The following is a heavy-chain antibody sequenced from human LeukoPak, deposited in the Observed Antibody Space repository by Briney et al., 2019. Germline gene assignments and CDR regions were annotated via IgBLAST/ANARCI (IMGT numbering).Heavy chain of an antibody. V-gene: IGHV3-23*01. CDR1: GFTFSSYA. CDR2: ISGSGGST. J-gene: IGHJ6*02. D-gene: IGHD3-16*01. CDR3: ARLPGSPYYYGMDV. Sequence: GGSLRLSCAASGFTFSSYAMSWVRQAPGKGLEWVSAISGSGGSTHYADSVKGRFTISRDNSKNTLYLQMNSLRAEDTAVYYCARLPGSPYYYGMDVWGQGTTVTVSS.